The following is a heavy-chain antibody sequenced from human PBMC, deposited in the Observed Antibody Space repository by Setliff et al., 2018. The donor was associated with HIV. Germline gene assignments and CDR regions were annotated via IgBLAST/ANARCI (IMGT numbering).Heavy chain of an antibody. CDR1: GFTVSRFY. CDR2: IYSDGSS. J-gene: IGHJ4*02. Sequence: GGSLRLSCAASGFTVSRFYMSWVRQAPGKGLEWVSVIYSDGSSYYADSVRGRFTISRDNYKNTLYLQMNSLRAEDTAVYYCARDSPLSHFDSWGQGILVTV. CDR3: ARDSPLSHFDS. V-gene: IGHV3-53*01.